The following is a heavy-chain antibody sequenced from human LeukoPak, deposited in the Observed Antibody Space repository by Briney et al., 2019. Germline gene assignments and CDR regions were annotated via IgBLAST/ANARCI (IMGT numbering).Heavy chain of an antibody. J-gene: IGHJ3*01. CDR2: IIPKYSAS. Sequence: SVKVSCKASGGSFSDYPINWVRQAPGQGLEWLGGIIPKYSASNYAQAFRGRVTITADESTNTVYMEMSGLRPDDTAVYYCVRPDRIFGVPAAFDAWGQGTLVAVSS. V-gene: IGHV1-69*13. CDR3: VRPDRIFGVPAAFDA. D-gene: IGHD3-3*02. CDR1: GGSFSDYP.